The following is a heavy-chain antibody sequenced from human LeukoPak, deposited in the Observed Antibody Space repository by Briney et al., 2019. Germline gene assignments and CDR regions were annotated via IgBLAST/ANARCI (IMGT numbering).Heavy chain of an antibody. D-gene: IGHD3-10*01. V-gene: IGHV3-21*01. CDR3: ARNMVRGGDAFYI. Sequence: GGSLRLSCAASGFTFSSYSMNWVRQAPGKGLEWVPSISSSSSYIYYADSVKGRFTISRDNAKNSLYLQMNSLRAEDTAVYYCARNMVRGGDAFYIWGQGTMVTVSS. CDR2: ISSSSSYI. CDR1: GFTFSSYS. J-gene: IGHJ3*02.